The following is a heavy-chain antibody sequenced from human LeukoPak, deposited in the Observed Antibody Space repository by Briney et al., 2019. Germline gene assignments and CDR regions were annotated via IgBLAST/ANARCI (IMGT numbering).Heavy chain of an antibody. V-gene: IGHV3-48*03. CDR1: GFTFSRHE. D-gene: IGHD6-19*01. J-gene: IGHJ4*02. CDR2: ISSSGSTI. CDR3: ARVGIAVAGKRYFDY. Sequence: GGSLRLSCAASGFTFSRHEMNWVRQAPGKGLEWVSYISSSGSTIYYADSVKGRFTISRDNAKNSLYLQMNSLRAEDTAVYYCARVGIAVAGKRYFDYWGQGTLVTVSS.